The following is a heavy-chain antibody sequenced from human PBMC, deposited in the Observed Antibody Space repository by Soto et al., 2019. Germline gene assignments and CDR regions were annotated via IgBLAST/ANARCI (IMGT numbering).Heavy chain of an antibody. CDR2: IYWDDDK. D-gene: IGHD3-22*01. V-gene: IGHV2-5*02. CDR1: GFSLTTSGAG. Sequence: QITLKESGVTLVKPTQTLTLTCTFSGFSLTTSGAGVAWIRQPPGKALEWLALIYWDDDKRYSPSLKSRLTITKDTSKNHVVLTMTNMGPVYTATYYCARPYFDSSSYYYCFDYWGQGTLVTVSS. J-gene: IGHJ4*02. CDR3: ARPYFDSSSYYYCFDY.